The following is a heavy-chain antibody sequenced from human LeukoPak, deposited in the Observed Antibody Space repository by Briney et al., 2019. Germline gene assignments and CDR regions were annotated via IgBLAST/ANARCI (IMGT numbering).Heavy chain of an antibody. V-gene: IGHV4-59*01. J-gene: IGHJ3*02. Sequence: PSETLSLTCTVSGGSISSYYWSWIRQPPGKGLEWIGYIYYSGSTNYNPSLKSRVTISVDTSKNLFSLKLSSVTAADTAVYYCARESFYAFDIWGQGTMVTVSS. D-gene: IGHD3-16*01. CDR2: IYYSGST. CDR1: GGSISSYY. CDR3: ARESFYAFDI.